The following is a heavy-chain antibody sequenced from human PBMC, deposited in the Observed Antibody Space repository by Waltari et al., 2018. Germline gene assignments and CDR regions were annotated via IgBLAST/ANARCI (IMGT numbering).Heavy chain of an antibody. Sequence: QLQLQESGPGLVKPSETLSLTCTVSGGSISSSSYYWGWIRQPPGKGLEWIGSIYYSGSTSSTPLLMSLVTISFDTSKHQFSLKLSSVTAADTAVYYCARGTYSSSSCLGYWGQGTLVTVSS. CDR1: GGSISSSSYY. J-gene: IGHJ4*02. CDR2: IYYSGST. D-gene: IGHD6-6*01. V-gene: IGHV4-39*01. CDR3: ARGTYSSSSCLGY.